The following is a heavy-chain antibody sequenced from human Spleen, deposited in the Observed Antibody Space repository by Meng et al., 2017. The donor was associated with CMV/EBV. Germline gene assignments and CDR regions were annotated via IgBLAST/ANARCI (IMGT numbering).Heavy chain of an antibody. CDR2: INPQSGNT. J-gene: IGHJ4*02. CDR1: GYIFTSFD. Sequence: ASVKVSCKASGYIFTSFDISWIRQAPGQGLEWMGWINPQSGNTGYAQKFQGRVALTGDTSISTAYMELSSLRSEDTAVYYCARSGLSSSSPLDYWGQGTLVTVSS. CDR3: ARSGLSSSSPLDY. V-gene: IGHV1-8*01. D-gene: IGHD6-6*01.